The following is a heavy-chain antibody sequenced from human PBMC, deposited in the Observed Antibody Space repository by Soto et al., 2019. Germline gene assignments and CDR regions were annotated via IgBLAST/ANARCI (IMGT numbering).Heavy chain of an antibody. D-gene: IGHD6-13*01. J-gene: IGHJ6*02. CDR3: AGPRGRRIAAAGPLDV. CDR2: IYSGGST. V-gene: IGHV3-53*04. Sequence: EVQLVESGGGLVQPGGSLRLSCAASGFTVSSNYMSWVRQAPGKGLEWVSVIYSGGSTYYADSVKGRFTISRHNSKNTLYLQRTGLRAEDGAVYYCAGPRGRRIAAAGPLDVWGQGTTVTVSS. CDR1: GFTVSSNY.